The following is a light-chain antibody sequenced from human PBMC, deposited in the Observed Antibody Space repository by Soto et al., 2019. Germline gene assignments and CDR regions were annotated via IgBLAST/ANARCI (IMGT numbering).Light chain of an antibody. CDR1: SSDIGSYRY. V-gene: IGLV2-14*01. CDR2: EVS. J-gene: IGLJ1*01. CDR3: RSFTSTYTQV. Sequence: QSSLTQAGSVSGSPGQSFNMSWTGTSSDIGSYRYVSWYQQHPGKAPKLLIFEVSYRPSGVSNRFSASKSGNTASLTISGLQTEDEADYHCRSFTSTYTQVFGTGTNVTVL.